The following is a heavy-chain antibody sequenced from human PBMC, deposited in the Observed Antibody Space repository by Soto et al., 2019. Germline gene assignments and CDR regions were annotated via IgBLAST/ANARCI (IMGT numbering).Heavy chain of an antibody. CDR3: ARDLGMVYAFDY. J-gene: IGHJ4*02. D-gene: IGHD2-8*01. Sequence: GGSLRLSCAASGFTFSSYGMHWVRQAPGKGLEWVAVIWYDGSNKYYADSVKGRFTISRDNSKNTLYLQMNSLRAEDTAVYYCARDLGMVYAFDYWGQGTLVTVSS. V-gene: IGHV3-33*01. CDR2: IWYDGSNK. CDR1: GFTFSSYG.